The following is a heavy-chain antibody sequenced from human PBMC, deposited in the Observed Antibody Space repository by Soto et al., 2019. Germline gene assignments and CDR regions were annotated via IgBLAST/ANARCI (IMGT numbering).Heavy chain of an antibody. CDR3: ARVWSTVVDDAFDI. D-gene: IGHD2-2*01. CDR2: ISSSSSYI. V-gene: IGHV3-21*01. Sequence: EVQLVESGGGLVKPGGSLRLSCAASGFTFSSYSMNWVRQAPGKGLEWVSSISSSSSYIYYADSLKGRFTISRDNAKNSLYLQMNSLRAEDTAVYYCARVWSTVVDDAFDIWGQGTMVTVSS. CDR1: GFTFSSYS. J-gene: IGHJ3*02.